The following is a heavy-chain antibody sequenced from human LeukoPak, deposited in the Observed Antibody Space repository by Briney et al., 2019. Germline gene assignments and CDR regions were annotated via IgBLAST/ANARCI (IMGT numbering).Heavy chain of an antibody. CDR1: GYTFTSYA. CDR2: SNAGNGNT. J-gene: IGHJ6*02. CDR3: ARAEVAVASRLYYYGMDV. Sequence: ASVKVSCKASGYTFTSYAMHWVRQAPGQRLEWMGWSNAGNGNTKYSQEFQGRVTITADESTSTAYMELSSLRSEDTAVYYCARAEVAVASRLYYYGMDVWGQGTTVTVSS. V-gene: IGHV1-3*02. D-gene: IGHD6-19*01.